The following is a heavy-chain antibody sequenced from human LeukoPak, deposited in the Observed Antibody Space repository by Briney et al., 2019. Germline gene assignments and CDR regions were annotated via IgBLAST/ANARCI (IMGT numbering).Heavy chain of an antibody. D-gene: IGHD3-16*01. Sequence: ASVKVTCKSSGYTFTNYGMSRVRQSPGQGLGWMGWISAYNGNTNYAQKLQGRVTVTTDTSTSTAYMDLRSLRSDDTAVYYCARVDSAYTRGLDIWGQGTLVTVSS. V-gene: IGHV1-18*01. CDR1: GYTFTNYG. J-gene: IGHJ4*02. CDR3: ARVDSAYTRGLDI. CDR2: ISAYNGNT.